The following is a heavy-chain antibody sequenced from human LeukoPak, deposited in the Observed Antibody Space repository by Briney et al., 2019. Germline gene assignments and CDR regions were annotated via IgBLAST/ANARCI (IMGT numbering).Heavy chain of an antibody. D-gene: IGHD3-22*01. Sequence: PSETLPLTCTVSGDSISFYYWSWIRQPPGKGLEWIGYIYYSGTTSYNPSLKSRVTISVDKSKNQFSLKLSSVTAADTAVYYCAGGSGYAQYFQHWGQGTLVTVSS. J-gene: IGHJ1*01. CDR3: AGGSGYAQYFQH. CDR1: GDSISFYY. V-gene: IGHV4-59*12. CDR2: IYYSGTT.